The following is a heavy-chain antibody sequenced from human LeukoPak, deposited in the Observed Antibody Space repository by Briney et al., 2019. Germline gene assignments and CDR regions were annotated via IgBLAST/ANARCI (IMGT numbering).Heavy chain of an antibody. Sequence: ASVKVSCKASGGTFSSYAISWVRQAPGQGLAWMGRIIPILGIANYAQKFQGRVTITADKSTSTAYMELSSLRSEDTAVYYCASLGERNDAFDIWGQGTMVTVSS. D-gene: IGHD1-1*01. CDR3: ASLGERNDAFDI. V-gene: IGHV1-69*04. CDR1: GGTFSSYA. CDR2: IIPILGIA. J-gene: IGHJ3*02.